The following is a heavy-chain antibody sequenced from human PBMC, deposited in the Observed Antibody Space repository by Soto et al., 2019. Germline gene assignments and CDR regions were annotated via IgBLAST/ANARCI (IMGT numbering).Heavy chain of an antibody. CDR1: GGSISSGGYY. J-gene: IGHJ5*02. CDR3: ARGPNYDFWSGYNWFDP. Sequence: SETLSLTCTVSGGSISSGGYYWSWIRQHPGKGLEWIGYIYYSGSTYYNPSLKSRVTISVDTSKNQFSLKLSSVTAADTAVYYCARGPNYDFWSGYNWFDPWGQGTLVTVSS. CDR2: IYYSGST. D-gene: IGHD3-3*01. V-gene: IGHV4-31*03.